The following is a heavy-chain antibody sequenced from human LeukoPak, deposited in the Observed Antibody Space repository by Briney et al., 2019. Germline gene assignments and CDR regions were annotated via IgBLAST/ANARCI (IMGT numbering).Heavy chain of an antibody. CDR3: AELGITMIGGV. CDR2: ITGGGDTT. J-gene: IGHJ6*04. D-gene: IGHD3-10*02. CDR1: GFTFSTYA. Sequence: GGSLRLSCAASGFTFSTYAMSWVRQAPGKGLEWVSGITGGGDTTHHVDSVKGRFTISRDNSKNTLFLQMNSLRAEDTAVYYCAELGITMIGGVWGKGTTVTISS. V-gene: IGHV3-23*01.